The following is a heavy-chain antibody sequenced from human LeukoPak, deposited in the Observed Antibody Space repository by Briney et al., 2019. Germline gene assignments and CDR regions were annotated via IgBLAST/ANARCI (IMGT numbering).Heavy chain of an antibody. Sequence: GGSLRLSCAASGFTFSSYWMSWVRQAPGKGLEWVANIKQDGSEKYYVGSVKGRFTISRDNAKNSLYLQMNSLRAEDTAVYYCARVLSGIYYYYGMDVWGQGTTVTVSS. V-gene: IGHV3-7*01. D-gene: IGHD3-3*01. CDR3: ARVLSGIYYYYGMDV. CDR2: IKQDGSEK. CDR1: GFTFSSYW. J-gene: IGHJ6*02.